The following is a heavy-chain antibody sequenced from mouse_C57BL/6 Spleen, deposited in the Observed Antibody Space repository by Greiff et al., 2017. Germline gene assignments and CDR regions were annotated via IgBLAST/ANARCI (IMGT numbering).Heavy chain of an antibody. Sequence: VQLQQSGAELVRPGTSVKVSCKASGYAFTNYLIEWVKQRPGQGLEWIGVINPGSGGTNYDEKFKGKATLTADKSSSTAYMQLSSLTSEDSAVYFCARKGFDYWGQGTTLTVSS. J-gene: IGHJ2*01. CDR1: GYAFTNYL. CDR3: ARKGFDY. CDR2: INPGSGGT. V-gene: IGHV1-54*01.